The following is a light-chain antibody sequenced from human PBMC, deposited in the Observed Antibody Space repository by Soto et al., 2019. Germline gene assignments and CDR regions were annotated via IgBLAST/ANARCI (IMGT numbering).Light chain of an antibody. V-gene: IGLV2-14*01. Sequence: QSALTQPASVSGSPGQSITISCTGTSSDVGGYNYVSWYQQHPGKAPKVMIYDVSNRPSGVSNRFSGSKSGNTASLTISGLQADDEADYYCSSYTISSTLVVFGGGTKLTVL. CDR3: SSYTISSTLVV. CDR2: DVS. J-gene: IGLJ2*01. CDR1: SSDVGGYNY.